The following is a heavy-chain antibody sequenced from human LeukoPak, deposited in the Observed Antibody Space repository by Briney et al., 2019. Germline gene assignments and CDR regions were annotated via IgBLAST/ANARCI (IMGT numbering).Heavy chain of an antibody. J-gene: IGHJ3*02. D-gene: IGHD3-9*01. Sequence: GGSLRLSCAASGITFSTYAMSWVRQAPGKGLEWVSVIYSGGSTDYADSVKGRFTISRDNSKNTLYLQMNSLRVEDTAVYYCARSSHYDILTGYSEEDAFDIWGQGTMVTVSS. CDR2: IYSGGST. V-gene: IGHV3-53*01. CDR3: ARSSHYDILTGYSEEDAFDI. CDR1: GITFSTYA.